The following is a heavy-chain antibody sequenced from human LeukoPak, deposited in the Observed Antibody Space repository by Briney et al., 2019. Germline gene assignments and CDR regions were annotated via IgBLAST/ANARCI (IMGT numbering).Heavy chain of an antibody. V-gene: IGHV3-30*02. Sequence: GGSLRLSCATSGFTFSNYAMHWVLQAPGKGLEWVAYTSSDERNIKYADSVKGRSTVSRDNSKSTLYLQMNGLRGDDTAVYYCAKGGSWSCTDWGQGTLVTVSS. J-gene: IGHJ4*02. D-gene: IGHD2-8*02. CDR1: GFTFSNYA. CDR3: AKGGSWSCTD. CDR2: TSSDERNI.